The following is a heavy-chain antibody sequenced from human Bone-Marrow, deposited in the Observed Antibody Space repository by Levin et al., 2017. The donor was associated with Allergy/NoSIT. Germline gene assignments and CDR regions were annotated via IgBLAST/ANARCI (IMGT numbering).Heavy chain of an antibody. V-gene: IGHV3-33*01. D-gene: IGHD4-11*01. CDR3: ARGDFGDYRDYFDS. Sequence: GGSLRLSCAASGFTSTDYGMHWVRQAPGKGLEWVAFIWYNGGNKYYADSVKGRFTISRDDSKTTTFLQMNSLRAGDTAMYYCARGDFGDYRDYFDSWGQGTLVTVSS. CDR1: GFTSTDYG. J-gene: IGHJ4*02. CDR2: IWYNGGNK.